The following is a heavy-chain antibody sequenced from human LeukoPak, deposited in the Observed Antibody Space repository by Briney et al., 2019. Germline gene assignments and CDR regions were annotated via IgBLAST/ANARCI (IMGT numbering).Heavy chain of an antibody. CDR3: AREAQYGSGSPDAFDI. CDR1: GFTFSSYS. J-gene: IGHJ3*02. Sequence: GGTLRLSCAASGFTFSSYSMYWVRQAPGKGLEWVSSISSSSSYIYYADSVKGRFTISRDNAKNSLYLQMNSLRAEDTAVYYCAREAQYGSGSPDAFDIWGQGTMVTVSS. D-gene: IGHD3-10*01. V-gene: IGHV3-21*01. CDR2: ISSSSSYI.